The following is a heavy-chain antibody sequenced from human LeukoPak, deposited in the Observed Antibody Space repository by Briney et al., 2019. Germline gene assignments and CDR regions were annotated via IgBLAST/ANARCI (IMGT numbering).Heavy chain of an antibody. D-gene: IGHD3-3*01. CDR1: GYTFTGYY. J-gene: IGHJ4*02. CDR3: ARAARITIFGVVIITLDY. V-gene: IGHV1-2*02. CDR2: INPNSGGT. Sequence: ASVKVSCKASGYTFTGYYMHWVRQAPGQGLEWMGWINPNSGGTNYAQKFQGRVTMTRDTFISTAYMELSRLRSDDTAVYYCARAARITIFGVVIITLDYWGQGTLVTVSS.